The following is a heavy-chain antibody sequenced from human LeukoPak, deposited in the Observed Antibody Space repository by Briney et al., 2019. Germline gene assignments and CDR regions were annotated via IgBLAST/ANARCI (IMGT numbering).Heavy chain of an antibody. CDR3: ARQELRYFGWLPARAFDY. D-gene: IGHD3-9*01. CDR2: IYHSGST. J-gene: IGHJ4*02. Sequence: SETLSLTCTVSGYSISSGYYWGWIRQPPGKGLEWIGSIYHSGSTYYNPSLKSRVTISVDTSKNQFSPKLSSVTAADTAVYYCARQELRYFGWLPARAFDYWGQGTLVTVSS. V-gene: IGHV4-38-2*02. CDR1: GYSISSGYY.